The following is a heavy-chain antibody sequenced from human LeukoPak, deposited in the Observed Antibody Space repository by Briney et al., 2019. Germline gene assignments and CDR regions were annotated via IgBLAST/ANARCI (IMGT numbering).Heavy chain of an antibody. CDR2: IYYSGST. J-gene: IGHJ4*02. Sequence: SETLSLTCTVSGGSISSYYWSWIRQPPGKGLEWIGYIYYSGSTNYNPSLKSRVTISVDTSKNQFSLKLSSVTAADTAVYYCARALYGDSHPYFDYWGQGTLVTVSS. D-gene: IGHD4-17*01. CDR1: GGSISSYY. CDR3: ARALYGDSHPYFDY. V-gene: IGHV4-59*01.